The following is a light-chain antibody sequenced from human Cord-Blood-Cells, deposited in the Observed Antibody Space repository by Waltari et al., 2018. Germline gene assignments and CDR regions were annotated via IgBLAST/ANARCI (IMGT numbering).Light chain of an antibody. J-gene: IGKJ1*01. CDR2: AAS. Sequence: DIQMTQSPSSLSASVGDRVTITCRASQSISSYLNWYQQKPGKAPKLLVYAASSLQSGVPSRFSGRGAWTDFTLTISSLQPEDFATYYCQQSYSTPWTFGQGTKVESK. CDR1: QSISSY. CDR3: QQSYSTPWT. V-gene: IGKV1-39*01.